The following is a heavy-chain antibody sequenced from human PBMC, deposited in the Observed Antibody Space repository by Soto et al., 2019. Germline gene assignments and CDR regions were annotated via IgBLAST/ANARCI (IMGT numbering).Heavy chain of an antibody. D-gene: IGHD4-17*01. Sequence: QVQLQESGPGLVKPSETLSLTCTVSGGSISSYYWNWIRQPPGKGLEWIGNIYYSGSTNYNPSLESRVIISLDASKHPFSLKLSSVTAEDTDMYSCARGTTLTGSHYYYHGMDYWGQSTTVSVSS. J-gene: IGHJ6*02. CDR2: IYYSGST. CDR3: ARGTTLTGSHYYYHGMDY. CDR1: GGSISSYY. V-gene: IGHV4-59*01.